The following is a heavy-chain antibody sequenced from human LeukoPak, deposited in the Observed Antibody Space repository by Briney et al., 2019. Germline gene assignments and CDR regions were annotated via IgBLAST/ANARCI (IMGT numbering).Heavy chain of an antibody. D-gene: IGHD2-2*01. CDR1: GGSISSSSYY. J-gene: IGHJ1*01. CDR3: ASGLLSRMSDIVVVPAAVQH. CDR2: IYYSGST. V-gene: IGHV4-39*07. Sequence: SETLSLTCTVSGGSISSSSYYWGWIRQPPGKGLEWIGSIYYSGSTYYNPSLKSRVTISVDTPKNQFSLKLSSVTAADTAVYYCASGLLSRMSDIVVVPAAVQHWGQGTLVTVSS.